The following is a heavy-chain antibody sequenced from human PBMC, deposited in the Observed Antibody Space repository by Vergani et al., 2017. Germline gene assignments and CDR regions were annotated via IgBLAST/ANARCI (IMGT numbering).Heavy chain of an antibody. D-gene: IGHD1-26*01. J-gene: IGHJ6*02. CDR2: ISNSGNTI. CDR1: GFSFSDHY. V-gene: IGHV3-11*01. CDR3: AKGSLPIVGATKYYYYYGMDV. Sequence: QVQLVESGGGLVKPGGSLRLSCAASGFSFSDHYMTWIRQAPGKGLEWVSYISNSGNTIEYADSVKGRFSISRDNAKSSLFLQMDSLRAEDTAVYYCAKGSLPIVGATKYYYYYGMDVWGQGTTVTVSS.